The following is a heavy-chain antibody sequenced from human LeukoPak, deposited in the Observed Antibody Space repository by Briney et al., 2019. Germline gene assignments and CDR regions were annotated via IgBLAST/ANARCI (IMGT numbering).Heavy chain of an antibody. CDR1: GFTFGSHA. J-gene: IGHJ4*02. Sequence: GGSLRLSCEASGFTFGSHAMYWVRQAPGKGLEWVAGIFGSGGSPHYADPVKGRFTIPRDNSRNTVYLQINSLRAEDTAVYYRWKTTVGSSSGQKPAWPVDYWGQGTLVTVSS. V-gene: IGHV3-23*01. D-gene: IGHD6-19*01. CDR3: WKTTVGSSSGQKPAWPVDY. CDR2: IFGSGGSP.